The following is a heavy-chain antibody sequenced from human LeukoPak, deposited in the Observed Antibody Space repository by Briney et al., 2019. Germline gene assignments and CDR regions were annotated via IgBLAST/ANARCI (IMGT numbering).Heavy chain of an antibody. CDR2: INPSGSKT. D-gene: IGHD1-26*01. J-gene: IGHJ5*02. Sequence: ASVKVSCKASGYTSIGYYMHWVRQAPGQGLEWMGIINPSGSKTYYAQKFQGRVTMTRDMSTSTVYMELSSLRSEDTAVYYCARDRSDAGEPDNWFDPWGQGTLVTVSS. CDR3: ARDRSDAGEPDNWFDP. V-gene: IGHV1-46*01. CDR1: GYTSIGYY.